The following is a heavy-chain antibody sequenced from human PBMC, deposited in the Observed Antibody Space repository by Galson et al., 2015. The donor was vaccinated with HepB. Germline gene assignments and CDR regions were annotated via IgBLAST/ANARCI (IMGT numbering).Heavy chain of an antibody. V-gene: IGHV3-30*03. D-gene: IGHD6-13*01. J-gene: IGHJ4*02. CDR1: GGSISSSN. CDR3: AREGDTYRSGRYGS. Sequence: LSLTCAVSGGSISSSNWWSWVRQAPGKGLEWVAVVSYDGGTKYYADSVKGRFTISKDKSRNTVYLQMDTLRPEDTAVYFCAREGDTYRSGRYGSWGQGTLVTVSS. CDR2: VSYDGGTK.